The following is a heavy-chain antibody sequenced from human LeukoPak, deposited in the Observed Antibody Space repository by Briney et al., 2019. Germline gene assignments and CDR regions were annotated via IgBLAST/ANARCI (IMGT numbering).Heavy chain of an antibody. Sequence: GGSLRLSWTGSGFTFGDHAMRWVRQAAGKGLEWVGFIRSKAYRGTIEYAVSVKGRFTISRDDSKSIAYLQSNSLEAEATAIYYCTRGPIKLRLHNGMDVWGQGTTVTVSS. D-gene: IGHD1-7*01. CDR1: GFTFGDHA. CDR2: IRSKAYRGTI. V-gene: IGHV3-49*04. CDR3: TRGPIKLRLHNGMDV. J-gene: IGHJ6*02.